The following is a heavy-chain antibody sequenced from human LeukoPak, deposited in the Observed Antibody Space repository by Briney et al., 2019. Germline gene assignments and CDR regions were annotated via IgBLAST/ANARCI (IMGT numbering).Heavy chain of an antibody. CDR1: GFTFSDYY. Sequence: GGSLRLSCAASGFTFSDYYMSWIRQAPGKWLEWVSYISSSDTYTNYADSVKGRFTISRDNAKNSLYLQMNSLRAEDTAVYYCARGSYSSGSSADYWGQGTLVTVSS. D-gene: IGHD6-19*01. V-gene: IGHV3-11*06. CDR2: ISSSDTYT. CDR3: ARGSYSSGSSADY. J-gene: IGHJ4*02.